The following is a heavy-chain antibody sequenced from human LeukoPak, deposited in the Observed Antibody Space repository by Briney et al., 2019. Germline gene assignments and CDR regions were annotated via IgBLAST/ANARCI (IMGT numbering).Heavy chain of an antibody. CDR1: GGSFSGYY. Sequence: PSETLSLTCAVYGGSFSGYYWSWIRQPPGKGLEWIAEINHSGSTNYNPSLKSRVTISVDTSKNQFSLKLSSVTAADTAVYYCARARRSSIAGRPRDFDYWGQGTLVTVSS. CDR3: ARARRSSIAGRPRDFDY. D-gene: IGHD6-6*01. V-gene: IGHV4-34*01. J-gene: IGHJ4*02. CDR2: INHSGST.